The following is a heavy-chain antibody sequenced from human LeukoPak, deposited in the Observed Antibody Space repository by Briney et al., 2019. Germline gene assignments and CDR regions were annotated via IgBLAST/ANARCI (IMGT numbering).Heavy chain of an antibody. D-gene: IGHD3-9*01. CDR2: ISSSGSTI. CDR1: GFTFSDYY. V-gene: IGHV3-11*01. Sequence: PGGSLRLSCAASGFTFSDYYMSWIRQAPGKGLEWVSYISSSGSTIYYADSVKGRFTISRDNAKNSLYLQMNSLRAEDTAEYYCARDSRTDYDILTGYYRRGGYYFDYWGQGTLVTVSS. CDR3: ARDSRTDYDILTGYYRRGGYYFDY. J-gene: IGHJ4*02.